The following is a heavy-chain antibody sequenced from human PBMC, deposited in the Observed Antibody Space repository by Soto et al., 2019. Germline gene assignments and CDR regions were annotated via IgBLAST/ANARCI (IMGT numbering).Heavy chain of an antibody. CDR1: GGSISSGGYY. CDR2: IYYSGST. J-gene: IGHJ4*02. CDR3: ARDQGPDNPRSSHFDY. D-gene: IGHD2-2*01. Sequence: SETLSLTCTVSGGSISSGGYYWSWIRQHPGKGLEWIGYIYYSGSTYYNPSLKSRVTISVDTSKNQFSLKLSSVTAADTAVYYCARDQGPDNPRSSHFDYWGQGTLVTVSS. V-gene: IGHV4-31*03.